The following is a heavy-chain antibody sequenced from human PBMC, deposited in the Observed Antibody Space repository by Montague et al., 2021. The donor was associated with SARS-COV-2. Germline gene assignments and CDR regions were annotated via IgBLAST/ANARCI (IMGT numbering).Heavy chain of an antibody. J-gene: IGHJ6*02. CDR3: ARVPYRRSRLFVYYYGVDV. CDR2: IYYSRST. Sequence: SETLSLTCTVSGGSISSYSWCWIRQPPGKGLERIGLIYYSRSTNYNPSLTRRVTVSVDTSKNQFSLKLSSVTAADTAVYYCARVPYRRSRLFVYYYGVDVWGQGTMVTVSS. V-gene: IGHV4-59*13. D-gene: IGHD3-10*02. CDR1: GGSISSYS.